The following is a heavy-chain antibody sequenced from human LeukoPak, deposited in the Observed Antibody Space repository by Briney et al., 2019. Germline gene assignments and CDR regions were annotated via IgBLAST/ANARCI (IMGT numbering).Heavy chain of an antibody. V-gene: IGHV1-18*01. CDR3: ARDWLAVSSVPVGY. CDR2: ISAYNGHT. CDR1: GYTFTSYG. D-gene: IGHD5/OR15-5a*01. J-gene: IGHJ4*02. Sequence: ASVKVSCKASGYTFTSYGISWVRQAPGQGLEWMGWISAYNGHTNYAQKLQGRVTMTTDTSTTTAYIELRSLRSDDTAVYYCARDWLAVSSVPVGYWGQGTLVTVSS.